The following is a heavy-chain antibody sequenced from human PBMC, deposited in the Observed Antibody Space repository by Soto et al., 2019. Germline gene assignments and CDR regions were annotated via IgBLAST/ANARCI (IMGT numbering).Heavy chain of an antibody. J-gene: IGHJ6*02. Sequence: ASVKVSCKASGYTFTSYDINWVRQATGQGLEWMGWMNPNSGNTGYAQKFQGRVTMTRNTSISTAYMELSSLRSEDTAVYYCARGLPSRGFHYYYYGMDVWGQGTTVTVSS. CDR2: MNPNSGNT. CDR3: ARGLPSRGFHYYYYGMDV. V-gene: IGHV1-8*01. CDR1: GYTFTSYD.